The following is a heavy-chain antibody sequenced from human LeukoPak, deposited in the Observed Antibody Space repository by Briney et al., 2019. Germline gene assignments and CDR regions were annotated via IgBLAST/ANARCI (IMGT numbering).Heavy chain of an antibody. Sequence: PGGSLRLSCAASGFIFSSYSMNWVRQAPGKGLEWVSSISSSSSYIYYADSVKGRFTISRDNAKNSLYLQMSSLRAEDTAVYYCARAGIAAAGKLDWGQGTLVTVSS. CDR3: ARAGIAAAGKLD. J-gene: IGHJ4*02. D-gene: IGHD6-13*01. CDR1: GFIFSSYS. CDR2: ISSSSSYI. V-gene: IGHV3-21*01.